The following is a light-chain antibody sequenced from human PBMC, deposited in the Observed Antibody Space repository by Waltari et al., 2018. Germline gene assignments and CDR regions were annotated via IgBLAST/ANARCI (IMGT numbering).Light chain of an antibody. CDR3: SAWDSSLSVWV. CDR1: SNNVGNQG. Sequence: QAGLTQPPSVSKGLRQTATLTCTGNSNNVGNQGAAWLQQHQGHPPTPLSYRSNNRPSGISERLSASRSGNTASLTITRLQPDDEGDYYCSAWDSSLSVWVCGGGTKLTVL. V-gene: IGLV10-54*01. CDR2: RSN. J-gene: IGLJ3*02.